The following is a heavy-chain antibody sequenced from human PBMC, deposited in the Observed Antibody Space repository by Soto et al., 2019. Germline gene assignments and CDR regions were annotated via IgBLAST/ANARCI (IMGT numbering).Heavy chain of an antibody. J-gene: IGHJ4*02. Sequence: EASVKVSCKASGYTFTSYAMHWVRQAPGQRLEWMGWINAGNGNTKYSQEFQGRVTITRDTSASTAYMELSSLRSEDTAVYYCARGQITIFGVVTPVDDYWGQGTLVTVSS. CDR2: INAGNGNT. V-gene: IGHV1-3*01. CDR3: ARGQITIFGVVTPVDDY. D-gene: IGHD3-3*01. CDR1: GYTFTSYA.